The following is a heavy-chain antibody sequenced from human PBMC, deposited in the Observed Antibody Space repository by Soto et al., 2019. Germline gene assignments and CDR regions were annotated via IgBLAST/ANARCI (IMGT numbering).Heavy chain of an antibody. J-gene: IGHJ4*02. CDR1: GFTFTNYD. CDR3: AGVGYSSGYDY. CDR2: VGSAGDT. V-gene: IGHV3-13*01. Sequence: EVQLVESGGGLVQPGGSLRLSCAASGFTFTNYDMHWVRQATGKGLECVSAVGSAGDTYYPGSVKGRFSISRENAKNSLYLQMNRLRAEDRVVYYCAGVGYSSGYDYWGQGTLVTVSS. D-gene: IGHD5-18*01.